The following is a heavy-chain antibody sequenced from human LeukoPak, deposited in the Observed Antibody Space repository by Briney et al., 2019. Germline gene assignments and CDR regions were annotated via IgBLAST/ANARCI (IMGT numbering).Heavy chain of an antibody. CDR3: ASDGDY. J-gene: IGHJ4*02. V-gene: IGHV3-21*01. CDR2: ISSSGSSI. Sequence: GGSLRLSCAASGFAFSSYSMNWVRQAPGKGLEWVSAISSSGSSIFYADSVKGRFTISRDNAENSLYLQMNSLRDDDTAVYYCASDGDYWGQGTLVTVSS. CDR1: GFAFSSYS.